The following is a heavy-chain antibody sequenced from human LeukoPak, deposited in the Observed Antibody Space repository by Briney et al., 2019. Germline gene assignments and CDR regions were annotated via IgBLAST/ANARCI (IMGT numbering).Heavy chain of an antibody. CDR2: IKSDGSST. D-gene: IGHD5-18*01. V-gene: IGHV3-74*01. CDR3: ARASNPDVDTASSNAFDI. CDR1: GFTFSSYW. J-gene: IGHJ3*02. Sequence: GGSLRLSCAASGFTFSSYWMHWVRQAPGKGLVCVSRIKSDGSSTSYADSVKGRFTISRDNSRNTLYLQMDSLRPEDTAVYSCARASNPDVDTASSNAFDIWGQGTMVTVSS.